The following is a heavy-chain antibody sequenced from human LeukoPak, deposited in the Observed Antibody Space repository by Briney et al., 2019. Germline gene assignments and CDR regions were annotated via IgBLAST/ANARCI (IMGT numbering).Heavy chain of an antibody. CDR3: AIQYSSGWHRWFDP. D-gene: IGHD6-19*01. V-gene: IGHV3-23*01. J-gene: IGHJ5*02. Sequence: GGSLRLSCAASGFTFSSYGMSWVRQAPGKGLEWVSAIGGRDGSTYYADSVKGRFTISRDNSKNTLYVQMNSLRAEDTAVYYCAIQYSSGWHRWFDPWGQGTLVTVSS. CDR2: IGGRDGST. CDR1: GFTFSSYG.